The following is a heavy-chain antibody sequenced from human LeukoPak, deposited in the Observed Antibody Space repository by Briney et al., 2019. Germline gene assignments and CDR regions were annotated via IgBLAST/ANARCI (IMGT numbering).Heavy chain of an antibody. V-gene: IGHV3-9*01. CDR2: ISWNSGSI. D-gene: IGHD4-23*01. J-gene: IGHJ6*02. CDR1: GFTFDDYA. Sequence: GRSLRLSCAASGFTFDDYAMHWVRQAPGKGLEWVSGISWNSGSIGYADSVKGRFTISRDNAKNSLYLQMNSLRAEDTAVYYCARDGARLTLDVWGQGTTVTVSS. CDR3: ARDGARLTLDV.